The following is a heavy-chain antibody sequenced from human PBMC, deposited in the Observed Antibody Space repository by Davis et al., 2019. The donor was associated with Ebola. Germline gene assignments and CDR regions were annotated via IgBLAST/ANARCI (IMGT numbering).Heavy chain of an antibody. Sequence: PGGSLRLSCAASGFTFSSYAMHWVRQAPGKGLEWVAVISYDGSNKYYADSVKGRFTISRDNSKNTLYLQMNSLRAEDTAVYYCARDLTGTRGAFDIWGQGTMVTVSS. CDR2: ISYDGSNK. CDR3: ARDLTGTRGAFDI. D-gene: IGHD1-7*01. CDR1: GFTFSSYA. J-gene: IGHJ3*02. V-gene: IGHV3-30-3*01.